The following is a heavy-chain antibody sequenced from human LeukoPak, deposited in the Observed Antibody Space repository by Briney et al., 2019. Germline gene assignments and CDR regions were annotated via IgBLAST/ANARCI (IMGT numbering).Heavy chain of an antibody. CDR1: GGTFSGYA. Sequence: SVKVSCKASGGTFSGYAISWVRQAPGQGLEWMGGIIPIFGTANYAQKFQGRVTITTDETTSTAYMELSSLRSEDTAVYYCASTSDDSSGRFWGQGTLVTVSS. CDR3: ASTSDDSSGRF. CDR2: IIPIFGTA. V-gene: IGHV1-69*05. D-gene: IGHD3-22*01. J-gene: IGHJ4*02.